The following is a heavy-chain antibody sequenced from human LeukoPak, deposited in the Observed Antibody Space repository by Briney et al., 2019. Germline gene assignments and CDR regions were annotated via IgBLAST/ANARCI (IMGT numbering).Heavy chain of an antibody. Sequence: SETLSLTCTVSGYSISSGYYWGWIRQPPGKGLEWIGSIYHSGSTYYNPSLKSRVTISVDTSKNQFSLKLSSVTAADTAVYYCAREVVVPAAHLGYSGSYYPHFDYWGQGTLVTVSS. CDR1: GYSISSGYY. V-gene: IGHV4-38-2*02. CDR3: AREVVVPAAHLGYSGSYYPHFDY. D-gene: IGHD1-26*01. CDR2: IYHSGST. J-gene: IGHJ4*02.